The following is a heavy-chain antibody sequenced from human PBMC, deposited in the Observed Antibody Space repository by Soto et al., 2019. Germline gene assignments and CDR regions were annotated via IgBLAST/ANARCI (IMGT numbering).Heavy chain of an antibody. J-gene: IGHJ4*02. CDR2: IYYSGST. CDR1: GGSISSYY. Sequence: PWETLSLTCTVSGGSISSYYWSWIRQPPGKGLEWIGYIYYSGSTNYNPSLKSRVTISVDTSKNQFSLKLSSVTAADTAVYYCARGGGYTFDYWGQGTLVTVSS. V-gene: IGHV4-59*12. D-gene: IGHD3-16*01. CDR3: ARGGGYTFDY.